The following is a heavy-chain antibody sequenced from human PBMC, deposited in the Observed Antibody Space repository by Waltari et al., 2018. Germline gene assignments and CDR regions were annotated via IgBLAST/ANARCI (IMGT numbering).Heavy chain of an antibody. CDR2: VNWNGGNT. J-gene: IGHJ6*02. D-gene: IGHD3-16*01. V-gene: IGHV3-20*01. CDR3: VRASKDDYYYYPMDV. CDR1: GFRFDVFG. Sequence: VQLVESGGGVIRPGGSLRLSCAASGFRFDVFGLNWVRQAPGKGLEWVAGVNWNGGNTGYADSVKGRFTISRDNARNSLDLQMNSLRVEDTALYRCVRASKDDYYYYPMDVWGQGTTVTVSS.